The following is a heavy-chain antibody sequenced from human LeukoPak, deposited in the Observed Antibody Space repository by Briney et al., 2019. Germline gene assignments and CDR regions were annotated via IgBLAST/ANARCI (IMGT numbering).Heavy chain of an antibody. CDR3: ARGAPAGMDV. CDR2: INHSGST. Sequence: SETLSLTCAVYGGSFSGYYWSWIRQPPGKGLEWIGEINHSGSTNYNPSLKSRVTISVDTSKNQFSLKLSSVTAADTAAYYCARGAPAGMDVWGKGTTVAVSS. CDR1: GGSFSGYY. V-gene: IGHV4-34*01. J-gene: IGHJ6*04.